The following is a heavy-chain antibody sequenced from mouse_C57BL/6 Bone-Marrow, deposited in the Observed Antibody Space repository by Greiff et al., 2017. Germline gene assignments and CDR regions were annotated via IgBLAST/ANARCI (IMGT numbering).Heavy chain of an antibody. Sequence: EVQLVESGGGLVKPGGSLKLSCAASGFTFSSYAMSWVRQTPEKRLEWVATISDGGSYTYYPDNVKGRFTISRDNAKNNLYLQMSHLKSEDTAMYYCARAFITTVVGGDYWGQGTTLTVSS. CDR2: ISDGGSYT. V-gene: IGHV5-4*01. J-gene: IGHJ2*01. CDR1: GFTFSSYA. CDR3: ARAFITTVVGGDY. D-gene: IGHD1-1*01.